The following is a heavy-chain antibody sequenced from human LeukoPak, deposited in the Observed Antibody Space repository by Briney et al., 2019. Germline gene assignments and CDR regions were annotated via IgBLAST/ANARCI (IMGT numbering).Heavy chain of an antibody. V-gene: IGHV1-69*13. CDR3: GRGLFFSNVYYGMGV. CDR2: IIPIFGTA. Sequence: SVKVSCKASGGTFSSYAISWVRQAPGQGLEWMGGIIPIFGTANYAQKFQGRVTITADESTSTAYMELSSLRSEDTAVYYCGRGLFFSNVYYGMGVWGKGTTVSVST. D-gene: IGHD3-3*01. J-gene: IGHJ6*04. CDR1: GGTFSSYA.